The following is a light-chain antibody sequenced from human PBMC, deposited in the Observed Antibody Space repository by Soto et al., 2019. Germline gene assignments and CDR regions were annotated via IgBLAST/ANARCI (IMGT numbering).Light chain of an antibody. Sequence: QSVLTQPASVSGSPGQSITISCTGTSSDVGSYNYVSWCQQHPGKAPKLIIYEVSNRPSGVSNRFSGSKSGNTASLTISGLQAEDEADYYCSSYTSSRTLVFGGGTKVTVL. V-gene: IGLV2-14*01. J-gene: IGLJ2*01. CDR1: SSDVGSYNY. CDR3: SSYTSSRTLV. CDR2: EVS.